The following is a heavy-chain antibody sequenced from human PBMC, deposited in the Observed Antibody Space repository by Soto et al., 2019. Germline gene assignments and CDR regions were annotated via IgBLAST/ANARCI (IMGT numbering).Heavy chain of an antibody. J-gene: IGHJ3*02. V-gene: IGHV1-46*01. CDR3: SRGAHDSRGYSSDAFDI. Sequence: ASVKVSCKASGYTFTSYYMHWVRQAPGQGLEWMGIINPSGGSTSYAQKFQGRVTMTRDTSTSTVYMELSSLRSEDTAVYYCSRGAHDSRGYSSDAFDIWGQGTMVTVAS. CDR1: GYTFTSYY. D-gene: IGHD3-22*01. CDR2: INPSGGST.